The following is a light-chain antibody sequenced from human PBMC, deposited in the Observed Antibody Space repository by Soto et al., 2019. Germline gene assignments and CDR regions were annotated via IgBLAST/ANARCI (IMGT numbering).Light chain of an antibody. J-gene: IGLJ2*01. CDR2: DVS. Sequence: QSALTQPASVSGSPGQSITISCTRTSSDVGGYNYVSWYQQHPGKAPKLMIYDVSNRPSGVSNRFSGSKSGNSASLTISGLQAEDEADYYCSSYTSSSTVVFGGGTQLTFL. CDR1: SSDVGGYNY. V-gene: IGLV2-14*01. CDR3: SSYTSSSTVV.